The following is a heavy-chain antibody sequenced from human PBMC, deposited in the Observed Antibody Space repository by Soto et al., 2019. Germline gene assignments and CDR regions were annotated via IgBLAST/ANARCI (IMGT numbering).Heavy chain of an antibody. CDR2: ISRSDGYT. D-gene: IGHD3-10*01. CDR1: GFTFLSNS. V-gene: IGHV3-23*01. J-gene: IGHJ5*01. Sequence: AESLTLSCAVSGFTFLSNSMSWVRQPPGKGLEWVSDISRSDGYTLYADTVKGRFSHSRVISRDTLYLQMNTVIDEYTGVYYCAIGGYGSWSFDYWGHGTLVTVSS. CDR3: AIGGYGSWSFDY.